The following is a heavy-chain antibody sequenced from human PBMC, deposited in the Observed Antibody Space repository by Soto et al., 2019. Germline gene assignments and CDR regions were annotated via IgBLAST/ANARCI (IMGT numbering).Heavy chain of an antibody. D-gene: IGHD3-3*01. J-gene: IGHJ4*02. CDR2: ISGSGGST. Sequence: PGGSLRLSCAASGFIFSSYAMSWVRQAPGKGLEWVSAISGSGGSTYYGDSVKGRLTISRDNSKNTLYLQMNSLRAEDTAVYYCAKEDYDFWSGSLTPAIDYWGQGTLVTAPQ. V-gene: IGHV3-23*01. CDR1: GFIFSSYA. CDR3: AKEDYDFWSGSLTPAIDY.